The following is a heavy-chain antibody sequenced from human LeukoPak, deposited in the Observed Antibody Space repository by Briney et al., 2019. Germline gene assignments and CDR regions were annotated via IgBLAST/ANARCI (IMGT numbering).Heavy chain of an antibody. CDR1: GFTFSSYE. Sequence: GGSLRLSCAASGFTFSSYEMNWVRQAPGKGLEWVSYISSSGSTIYYADSVKGRFTISRDNAKNSLYLQMNSLRAEDTAVYYCAKEAYCGGDCYSLVSYFDYWGQGTLVTVSS. J-gene: IGHJ4*02. V-gene: IGHV3-48*03. CDR3: AKEAYCGGDCYSLVSYFDY. D-gene: IGHD2-21*02. CDR2: ISSSGSTI.